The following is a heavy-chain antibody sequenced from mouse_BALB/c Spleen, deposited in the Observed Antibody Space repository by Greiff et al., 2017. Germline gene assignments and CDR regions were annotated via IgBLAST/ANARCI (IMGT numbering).Heavy chain of an antibody. J-gene: IGHJ2*01. V-gene: IGHV2-2*02. CDR1: GFSLTSYG. D-gene: IGHD2-3*01. CDR3: LYDGYYQGYFDY. Sequence: VQLQQSGPGLVQPSQSLSITCTVSGFSLTSYGVHWVRQSPGKGLERLGVIWSGGSTDYNAAFISRLSISKDNSKSQVFFKMNSLQANDTAIYYCLYDGYYQGYFDYWGQGTTLTVSS. CDR2: IWSGGST.